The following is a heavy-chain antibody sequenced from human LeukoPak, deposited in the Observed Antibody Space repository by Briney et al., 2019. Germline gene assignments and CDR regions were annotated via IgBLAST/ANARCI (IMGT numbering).Heavy chain of an antibody. V-gene: IGHV3-23*01. Sequence: GGSLRLSCTASGFTFGDYAMSWVRQAPGKGLEWVSAISGSGGSTYSADSVKGRFTISRDNSKNTLYLQMNSLRAEDTAVYYCAKDSSGSGSYYLDYWGQGTLVTVSS. CDR3: AKDSSGSGSYYLDY. D-gene: IGHD3-10*01. CDR1: GFTFGDYA. J-gene: IGHJ4*02. CDR2: ISGSGGST.